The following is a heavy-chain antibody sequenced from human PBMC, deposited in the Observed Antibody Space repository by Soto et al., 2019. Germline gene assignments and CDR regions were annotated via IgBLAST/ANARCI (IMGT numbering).Heavy chain of an antibody. J-gene: IGHJ4*02. CDR1: GFTFDDYA. D-gene: IGHD3-10*01. Sequence: EVQLVESGGGLVQPGRSLRLSCAASGFTFDDYAMHWVRQAPGKGLEWVSGISWNSGSIGYADSVKGRFTISRDNAKNSLYLQMNSLRAEDTALYYCAKDKGFMVRGGRFDYWGQGTLVTVSS. CDR2: ISWNSGSI. CDR3: AKDKGFMVRGGRFDY. V-gene: IGHV3-9*01.